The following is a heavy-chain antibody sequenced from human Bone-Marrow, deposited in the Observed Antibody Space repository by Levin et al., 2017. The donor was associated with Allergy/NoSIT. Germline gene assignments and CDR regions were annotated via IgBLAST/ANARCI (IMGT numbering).Heavy chain of an antibody. Sequence: SETLSLTCTVSGGSISGSTYYYSWIRQPAGKGLEWIGHIYTSGSTNYNPSLKSRVTISIDTSKNQFSLNLTSVTAADTAVYFCARVTSGWSVGPLDYWGQGTLVTVSS. V-gene: IGHV4-61*09. D-gene: IGHD6-19*01. CDR1: GGSISGSTYY. J-gene: IGHJ4*02. CDR3: ARVTSGWSVGPLDY. CDR2: IYTSGST.